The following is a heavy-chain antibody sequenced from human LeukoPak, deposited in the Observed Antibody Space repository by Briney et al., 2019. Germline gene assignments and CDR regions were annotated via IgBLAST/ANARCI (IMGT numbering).Heavy chain of an antibody. D-gene: IGHD6-13*01. CDR1: GGSISSYY. J-gene: IGHJ5*02. CDR2: IYYSGST. Sequence: SETLSLTCTVSGGSISSYYWSWIRQPPGKGLEWIGYIYYSGSTNYNPSLKSRVTISVDTSKNQFSLKLSSVTAADTAVYYCARGGPYDVGQQLGKIDPWGQGTLVTVSS. V-gene: IGHV4-59*01. CDR3: ARGGPYDVGQQLGKIDP.